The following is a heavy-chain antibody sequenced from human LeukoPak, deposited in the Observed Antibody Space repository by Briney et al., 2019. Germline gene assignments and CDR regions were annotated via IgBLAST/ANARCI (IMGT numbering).Heavy chain of an antibody. D-gene: IGHD3-10*02. CDR1: GYTFTSYD. J-gene: IGHJ4*02. V-gene: IGHV1-8*01. Sequence: ASVKVSCKASGYTFTSYDINWVRQATGQGLEWMGWMNPNSGNTGYAQKFQGRVTMTRNTSISTAYMELSSLRSEDTAVYYCARAVVRDREVDYWGQGTLVTVSS. CDR2: MNPNSGNT. CDR3: ARAVVRDREVDY.